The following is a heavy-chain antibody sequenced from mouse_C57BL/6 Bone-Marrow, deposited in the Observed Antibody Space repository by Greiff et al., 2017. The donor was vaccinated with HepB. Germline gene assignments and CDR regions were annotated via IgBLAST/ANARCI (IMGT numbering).Heavy chain of an antibody. V-gene: IGHV7-3*01. CDR2: IRNKANGYTT. CDR1: GFTFTDYY. D-gene: IGHD1-1*01. CDR3: TRSLYYYGSSSYLDY. J-gene: IGHJ2*01. Sequence: EVKVVESGGGLVQPGGSLSLSCAASGFTFTDYYMSWVRQPPGKALEWLGFIRNKANGYTTEYSASVKGRFTISRDNSQSILYLQMNALRAEDSATYYCTRSLYYYGSSSYLDYWGQGTTLTVSS.